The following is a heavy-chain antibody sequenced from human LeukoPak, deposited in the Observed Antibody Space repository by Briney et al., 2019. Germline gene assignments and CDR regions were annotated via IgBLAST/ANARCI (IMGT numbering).Heavy chain of an antibody. J-gene: IGHJ5*02. D-gene: IGHD2-15*01. CDR2: IIPIFGTA. V-gene: IGHV1-69*13. Sequence: SVKVSCKASGYTFTSYGISWVRQAPGQGLEWMGGIIPIFGTANYAQKFQGRVTITADESTSTAYMELSSLRSEDTAVYYCARDIVVVAATHSNWFDPWGQGTLVTVSS. CDR1: GYTFTSYG. CDR3: ARDIVVVAATHSNWFDP.